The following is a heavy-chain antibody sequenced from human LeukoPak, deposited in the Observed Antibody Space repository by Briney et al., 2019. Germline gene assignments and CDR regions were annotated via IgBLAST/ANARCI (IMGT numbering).Heavy chain of an antibody. CDR1: GFIFSSYG. CDR2: INHDGSST. CDR3: VRDWGYDSSGYWQKYFDT. D-gene: IGHD3-22*01. V-gene: IGHV3-74*01. Sequence: PGGSLRLSCAASGFIFSSYGMHWVRQAPGKGLVWVSRINHDGSSTNYADSVKGRFTISRDNAKDTLYLQMNSLRAEDTAVYYCVRDWGYDSSGYWQKYFDTWGQGTLVTVSS. J-gene: IGHJ4*02.